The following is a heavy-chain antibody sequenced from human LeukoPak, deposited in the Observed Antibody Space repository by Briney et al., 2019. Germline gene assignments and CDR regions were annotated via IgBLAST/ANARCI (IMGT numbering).Heavy chain of an antibody. Sequence: ASVKVSCKASGYTFTSYDINWVRQATGQGLEWMGWMNPNSGNTGYAQKFQGRVTMTRNTSISTAYMELSSLRSEDTAVYYCARGWASGSYRKSGFDYWGQGTLVTVSS. V-gene: IGHV1-8*01. CDR2: MNPNSGNT. CDR3: ARGWASGSYRKSGFDY. D-gene: IGHD3-10*01. CDR1: GYTFTSYD. J-gene: IGHJ4*02.